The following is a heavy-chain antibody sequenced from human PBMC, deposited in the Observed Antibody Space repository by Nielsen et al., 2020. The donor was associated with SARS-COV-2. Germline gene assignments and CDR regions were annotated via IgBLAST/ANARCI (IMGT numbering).Heavy chain of an antibody. Sequence: SVKVSCKASGGTFSSYAISWVRQAPGQGLEWMGGIIPIFGTANYAQKFQGRVTMTRDTSTSTVYMELSSLRSEDTAVYYCARPNYYDSSGFYYYFDYWGQGTLVTVSS. CDR1: GGTFSSYA. D-gene: IGHD3-22*01. CDR2: IIPIFGTA. CDR3: ARPNYYDSSGFYYYFDY. V-gene: IGHV1-69*05. J-gene: IGHJ4*02.